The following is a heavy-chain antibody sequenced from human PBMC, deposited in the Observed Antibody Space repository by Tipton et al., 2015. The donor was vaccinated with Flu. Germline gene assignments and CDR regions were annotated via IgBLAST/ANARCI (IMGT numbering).Heavy chain of an antibody. Sequence: TLSLTCTVSGDSITSDYYWGWIRQFPGKGLEWIGTVSRTGSTIYNPSLKSRVTISIDTSKNHFSLKMKSVTASDMAVYYCARRDFSNYVSEPKNWFDPWGQGTLVTASS. V-gene: IGHV4-38-2*02. CDR3: ARRDFSNYVSEPKNWFDP. D-gene: IGHD4-11*01. CDR2: VSRTGST. CDR1: GDSITSDYY. J-gene: IGHJ5*02.